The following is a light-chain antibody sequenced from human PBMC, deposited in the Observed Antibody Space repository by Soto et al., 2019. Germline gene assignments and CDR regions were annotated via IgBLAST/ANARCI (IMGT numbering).Light chain of an antibody. CDR1: SGSIASNY. CDR3: QSYDSSNWV. CDR2: EEN. Sequence: NFMLTQPHSVSESPGKTVTISCTRSSGSIASNYVQWYHQRPGSAPTIVMYEENQRPSGVPDRFSGSIDRSSNSASLTISGLKTEDEGDFYCQSYDSSNWVFGGGTKLTVL. J-gene: IGLJ3*02. V-gene: IGLV6-57*04.